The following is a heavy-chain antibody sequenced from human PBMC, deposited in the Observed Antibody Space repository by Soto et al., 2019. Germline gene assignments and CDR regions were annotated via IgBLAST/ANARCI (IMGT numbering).Heavy chain of an antibody. J-gene: IGHJ4*02. CDR1: GYSFTSYW. CDR3: ARRGLGELSLFGNFDY. V-gene: IGHV5-51*01. Sequence: GESLKISCKGSGYSFTSYWICWVRQMPGKGLEWMGIIYPGDSDTRYSTSFQGQVTISADKSISTAYLQWSSLKASDTAMYYCARRGLGELSLFGNFDYWGQGTLVTVSS. D-gene: IGHD3-16*02. CDR2: IYPGDSDT.